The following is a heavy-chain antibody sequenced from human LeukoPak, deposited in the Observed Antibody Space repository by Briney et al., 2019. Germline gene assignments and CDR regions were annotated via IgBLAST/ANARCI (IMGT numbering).Heavy chain of an antibody. CDR1: GFTFSSYW. J-gene: IGHJ4*02. CDR3: ARDQVDSSGWYGGYYFDY. CDR2: IKQDGSEK. D-gene: IGHD6-19*01. Sequence: PGGSLRLSCAASGFTFSSYWMSWVRQATGKGLEWVANIKQDGSEKYYVDSVKGRFTISRDNAKNSLYLQMNSLRAEDTAVYYCARDQVDSSGWYGGYYFDYWGQGTLVTVSS. V-gene: IGHV3-7*03.